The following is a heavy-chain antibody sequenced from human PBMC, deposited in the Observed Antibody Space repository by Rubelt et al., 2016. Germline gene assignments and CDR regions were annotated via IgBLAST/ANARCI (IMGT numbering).Heavy chain of an antibody. Sequence: QVQLQESGPGLVKPSQTLSLTCTVSGGSISSGGYYWSWIRQHPGKGLEWIGYIYYSGSTYYNPSLKSRVTISVDTSKNQFALKVSSVNAADTAGYYCARGDDDSSGYPDYWGQGTLVTVSS. V-gene: IGHV4-31*03. D-gene: IGHD3-22*01. CDR3: ARGDDDSSGYPDY. J-gene: IGHJ4*02. CDR1: GGSISSGGYY. CDR2: IYYSGST.